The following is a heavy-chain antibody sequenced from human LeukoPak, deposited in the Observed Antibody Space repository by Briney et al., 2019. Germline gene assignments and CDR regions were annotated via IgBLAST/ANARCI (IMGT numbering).Heavy chain of an antibody. J-gene: IGHJ4*02. CDR3: ARDRVSSGWYTFDY. V-gene: IGHV3-21*01. D-gene: IGHD6-19*01. CDR2: ISSSSSYI. CDR1: GFTFSSYN. Sequence: GGSLRLSCVASGFTFSSYNVNWVRQAPGKGLEWVSSISSSSSYIYYADSVKGRFTISRDNAKNSLYLQMNSLRAEDTAVYYCARDRVSSGWYTFDYWGQGTLVTVSS.